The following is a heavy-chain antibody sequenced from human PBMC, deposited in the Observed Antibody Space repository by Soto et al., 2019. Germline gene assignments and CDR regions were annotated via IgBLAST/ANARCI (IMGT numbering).Heavy chain of an antibody. D-gene: IGHD3-10*01. J-gene: IGHJ5*02. Sequence: ASVKVSCKASGYTFTTYGISWVRQAPGQGLEWMGWINVYSGNTKYAQKLQGRVTMTTDTSTSTAYMELRSLISDDTAVYYCARGVGSGIYYNQYNWFDPWGQGTLVTVSS. V-gene: IGHV1-18*01. CDR1: GYTFTTYG. CDR3: ARGVGSGIYYNQYNWFDP. CDR2: INVYSGNT.